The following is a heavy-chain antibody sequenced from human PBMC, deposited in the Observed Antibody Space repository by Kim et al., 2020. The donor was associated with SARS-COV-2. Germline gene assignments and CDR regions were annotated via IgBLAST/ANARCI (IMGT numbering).Heavy chain of an antibody. D-gene: IGHD3-22*01. V-gene: IGHV3-48*03. Sequence: GGSLRLSCAASGFTFSSYEMNWVRQAPGKGLEWVSYISSSGSTIYYADSVKGRFTISRDNVKNSLYLQMNSLRAEDTAVYYCARSHSSGYYSLHYYYYYGMDVWGQGTTVTVSS. CDR1: GFTFSSYE. CDR3: ARSHSSGYYSLHYYYYYGMDV. CDR2: ISSSGSTI. J-gene: IGHJ6*02.